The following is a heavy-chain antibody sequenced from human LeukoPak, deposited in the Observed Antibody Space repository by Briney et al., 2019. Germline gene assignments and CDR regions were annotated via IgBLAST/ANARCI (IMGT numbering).Heavy chain of an antibody. V-gene: IGHV4-59*01. CDR1: GGSISYYY. J-gene: IGHJ4*02. CDR2: IYYSGTT. D-gene: IGHD6-13*01. CDR3: ARQAAAGTSPFDY. Sequence: SETLSLTCTVSGGSISYYYWSWIRQSPGKGLEWIGYIYYSGTTNYNPSLKSRVTISVDTSKNQFSLQLRSVTAADTAVYYCARQAAAGTSPFDYWGQGTLVTVSS.